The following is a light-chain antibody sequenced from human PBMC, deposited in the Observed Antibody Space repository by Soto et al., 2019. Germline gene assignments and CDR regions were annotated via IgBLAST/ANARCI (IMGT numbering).Light chain of an antibody. CDR3: RQYYSYPLT. J-gene: IGKJ4*01. CDR2: AAS. V-gene: IGKV1-8*01. Sequence: AIRMTQSPSSLSASTGDRVTITCRASQGISSYLAWYQQKPGKAPKLLIYAASTLQSGVPSRFSGSGSGTDFTLTISCLQSEDFATHYCRQYYSYPLTFGGGTKVDIK. CDR1: QGISSY.